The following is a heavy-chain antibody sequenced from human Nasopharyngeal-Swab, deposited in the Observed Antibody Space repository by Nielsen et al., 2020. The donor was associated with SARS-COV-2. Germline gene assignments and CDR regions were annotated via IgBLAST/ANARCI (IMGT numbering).Heavy chain of an antibody. CDR1: GFTFSIYG. Sequence: GESLKISCAASGFTFSIYGLHWVRQAPGRGLEWVSLISHDGSTKYYSDSVKGRFTISRDNSKNTIYLQMNSLRADDTAVYYCAKDGGGWYTSGWYYFDYWGQGTLVTVSS. D-gene: IGHD6-19*01. CDR2: ISHDGSTK. J-gene: IGHJ4*02. V-gene: IGHV3-33*05. CDR3: AKDGGGWYTSGWYYFDY.